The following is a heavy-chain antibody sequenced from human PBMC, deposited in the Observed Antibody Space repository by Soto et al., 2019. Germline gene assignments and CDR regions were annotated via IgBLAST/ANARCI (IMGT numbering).Heavy chain of an antibody. J-gene: IGHJ5*02. D-gene: IGHD3-16*01. CDR1: GDSISGYY. CDR3: ARDLGGDGYNL. V-gene: IGHV4-59*01. CDR2: TYNSGST. Sequence: QVQLQESGPGLVKPSETLSLTCTVSGDSISGYYWSWIRQPPGKGLEWIGCTYNSGSTNYNPSLKRRVTIPVDTSKNQFSLKLSSVTAADTAIYYCARDLGGDGYNLWGQGTLVTVSS.